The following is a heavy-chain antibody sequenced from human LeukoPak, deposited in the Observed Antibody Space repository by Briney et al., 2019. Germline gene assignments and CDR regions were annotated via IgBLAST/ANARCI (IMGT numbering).Heavy chain of an antibody. Sequence: SETLSLPCTVSGGSISSSSYYWGWIRQPPGKGLEWIGSIYYSGSTYYNPSLKSRVTISVDTSKNQFSLKLSSVTAADTAVYYCARHRSGWLQSSFDYWGQGTLVTVSS. CDR2: IYYSGST. CDR1: GGSISSSSYY. D-gene: IGHD5-24*01. V-gene: IGHV4-39*01. CDR3: ARHRSGWLQSSFDY. J-gene: IGHJ4*02.